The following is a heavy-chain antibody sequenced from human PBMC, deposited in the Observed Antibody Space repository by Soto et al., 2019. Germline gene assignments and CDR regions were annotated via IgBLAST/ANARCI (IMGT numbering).Heavy chain of an antibody. Sequence: PGGSLXLSCAASGFTFSSYGMHWVRQAPGKGLEWVAVIWYDGSNKYYADSVKGRFTISRDNSKNTLYLQMNSLRAEDTAVYYCARDRGYKTGTTGYWGQGTLVTVSS. CDR3: ARDRGYKTGTTGY. D-gene: IGHD1-7*01. CDR2: IWYDGSNK. CDR1: GFTFSSYG. J-gene: IGHJ4*02. V-gene: IGHV3-33*01.